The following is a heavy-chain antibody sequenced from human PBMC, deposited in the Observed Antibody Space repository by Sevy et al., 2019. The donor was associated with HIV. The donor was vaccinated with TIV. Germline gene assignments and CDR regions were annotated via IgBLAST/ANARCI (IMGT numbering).Heavy chain of an antibody. CDR1: AGSMNTYY. CDR2: IYYSGST. D-gene: IGHD3-3*01. CDR3: ARLGDFWRRDFDY. Sequence: SETLSLTCTVSAGSMNTYYWSWIRQPPGKALEWIGYIYYSGSTNYNPSLKSRVTMSVDASKNQFSLNLNSLTAADTAVYYCARLGDFWRRDFDYWGQGILVTVSS. V-gene: IGHV4-59*01. J-gene: IGHJ4*02.